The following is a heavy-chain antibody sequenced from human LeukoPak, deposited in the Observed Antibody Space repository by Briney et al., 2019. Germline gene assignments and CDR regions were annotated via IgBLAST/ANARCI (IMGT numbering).Heavy chain of an antibody. J-gene: IGHJ5*01. CDR3: VRDGYYGSGSPGWFGP. V-gene: IGHV4-38-2*02. CDR1: GYSINSAFY. D-gene: IGHD3-10*01. CDR2: VFHRGTT. Sequence: PSETLSLTCTVSGYSINSAFYWGWIRVPPGKGLEWNGSVFHRGTTYYNSSLKSRVNISIDTSKNQFSLKLNSLTAEDTAMYYCVRDGYYGSGSPGWFGPWGPGTLVIVSA.